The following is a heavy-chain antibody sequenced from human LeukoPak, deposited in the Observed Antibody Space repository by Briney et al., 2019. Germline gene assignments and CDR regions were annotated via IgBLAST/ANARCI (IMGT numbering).Heavy chain of an antibody. Sequence: GGSLRLSCEVSGFTFTSHYMSWVRQAPGKGLEWVSLIYSIAGGGYTYYTDSVKGSFTFSRDNSKNTLYLQMNSLRVEDTAVYYCARDPFDNSVHYWGQGTLVTVSS. CDR2: IYSIAGGGYT. D-gene: IGHD3-22*01. CDR1: GFTFTSHY. J-gene: IGHJ4*02. CDR3: ARDPFDNSVHY. V-gene: IGHV3-66*01.